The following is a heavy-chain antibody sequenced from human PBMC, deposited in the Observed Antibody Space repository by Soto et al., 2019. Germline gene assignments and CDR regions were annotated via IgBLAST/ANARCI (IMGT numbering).Heavy chain of an antibody. V-gene: IGHV1-18*01. CDR1: GYTFTSYG. CDR3: ARWEEKNFDWLLYHLYYGMDV. Sequence: QVQLVQSGAEVKKPGASVKVSCKASGYTFTSYGISWVRQAPGQGLEWMGWISAYNGNTNYAQKLQGRVTMTTDTSTSKAYMELRSLRSDDTAVYYCARWEEKNFDWLLYHLYYGMDVWGQGTTVTVSS. J-gene: IGHJ6*02. CDR2: ISAYNGNT. D-gene: IGHD3-9*01.